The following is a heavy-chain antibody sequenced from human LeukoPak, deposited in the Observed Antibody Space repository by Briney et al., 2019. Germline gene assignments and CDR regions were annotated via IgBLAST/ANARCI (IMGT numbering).Heavy chain of an antibody. CDR2: ISYDGSNK. Sequence: PGRSLRLSCAASGFTFSSYGMHWVRQAPGKGLEWVAVISYDGSNKYYADSVKGRFTISRDNSKNTLYLQMNSLRAEDTAVYYCAKSPYNWNYGLVSDYWGQGTLVTVSS. J-gene: IGHJ4*02. CDR3: AKSPYNWNYGLVSDY. D-gene: IGHD1-7*01. V-gene: IGHV3-30*18. CDR1: GFTFSSYG.